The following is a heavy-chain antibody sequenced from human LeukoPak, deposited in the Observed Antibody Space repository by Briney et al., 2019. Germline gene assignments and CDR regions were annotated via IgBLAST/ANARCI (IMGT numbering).Heavy chain of an antibody. D-gene: IGHD6-13*01. Sequence: GGSLRLSCAASGFALRSTWMHWVRQAPGKGLGWVSRINSDTTSTAYVDSVKGGFTISRDDAKNTLYLQMNSLRAEDTAVYYCARGTGGYSDSWYDYGGPGTLVTVSS. CDR2: INSDTTST. J-gene: IGHJ4*02. V-gene: IGHV3-74*03. CDR3: ARGTGGYSDSWYDY. CDR1: GFALRSTW.